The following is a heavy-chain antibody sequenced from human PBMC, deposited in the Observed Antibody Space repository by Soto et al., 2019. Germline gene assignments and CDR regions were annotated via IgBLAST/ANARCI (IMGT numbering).Heavy chain of an antibody. V-gene: IGHV1-18*01. CDR2: LSAYNGNT. CDR1: GYTFTSYG. D-gene: IGHD3-22*01. CDR3: ARVSRTDSPLLS. Sequence: QVQLVQSGAEVKKPGASVKVSCKASGYTFTSYGISWVRQAPGQGLEWMGWLSAYNGNTNYAQKLQGRGTMTTDTSPSTAYMALRSLRSDDTAVYYCARVSRTDSPLLSWGQGSLVTVSS. J-gene: IGHJ5*02.